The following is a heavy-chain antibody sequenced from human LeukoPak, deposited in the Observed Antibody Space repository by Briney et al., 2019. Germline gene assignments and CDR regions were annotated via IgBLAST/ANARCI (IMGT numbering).Heavy chain of an antibody. CDR3: ARGDSSSWYKAG. J-gene: IGHJ4*02. D-gene: IGHD6-13*01. V-gene: IGHV1-8*01. Sequence: ASVKVSCKASGYTFTSYDINWVRQATGQGLEWMGWMNPNSGNTGYAQKFQGRVTMTRNTSISTAYMELSSLRSEDTAVYYCARGDSSSWYKAGWGQETLVTVSS. CDR1: GYTFTSYD. CDR2: MNPNSGNT.